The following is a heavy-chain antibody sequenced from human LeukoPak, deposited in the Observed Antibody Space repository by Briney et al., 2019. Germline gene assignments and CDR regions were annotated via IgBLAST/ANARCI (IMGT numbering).Heavy chain of an antibody. V-gene: IGHV3-30*03. CDR1: GFTFSNYG. CDR3: ARGSPRFYYYGMDV. J-gene: IGHJ6*02. Sequence: GGSLRLSCAASGFTFSNYGMHWVRQAPGKGLEWVAVISYGGSNKFYADSVKGRFTISRDNSKNTLYLQMNSLRAEDTAVYYCARGSPRFYYYGMDVWGQGTTVTVSS. CDR2: ISYGGSNK.